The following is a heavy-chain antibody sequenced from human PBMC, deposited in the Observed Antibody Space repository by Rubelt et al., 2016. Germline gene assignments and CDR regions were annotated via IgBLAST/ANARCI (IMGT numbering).Heavy chain of an antibody. J-gene: IGHJ4*02. CDR3: ARDRGVAYCGGDCYFDY. D-gene: IGHD2-21*02. V-gene: IGHV3-33*01. CDR2: IWYDGSNK. Sequence: KGLEWVAVIWYDGSNKYYADSVKGRFTISRDNSKNTLYLQMNSLRAEDTAVYYCARDRGVAYCGGDCYFDYWGQGTLVTVSS.